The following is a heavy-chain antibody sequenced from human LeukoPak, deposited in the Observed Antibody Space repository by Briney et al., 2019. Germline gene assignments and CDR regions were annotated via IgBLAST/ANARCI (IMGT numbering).Heavy chain of an antibody. D-gene: IGHD6-13*01. CDR3: ARAIAAAGYFDP. Sequence: GASVKVSCKASGGTFSSYAISWVRQATGQGLEWMGWMNPNSGNTGYAQKFQGRVTITRNTSISTAYMELSSLRSEDTAVYYCARAIAAAGYFDPWGQGTLVTVSS. J-gene: IGHJ5*02. CDR1: GGTFSSYA. V-gene: IGHV1-8*03. CDR2: MNPNSGNT.